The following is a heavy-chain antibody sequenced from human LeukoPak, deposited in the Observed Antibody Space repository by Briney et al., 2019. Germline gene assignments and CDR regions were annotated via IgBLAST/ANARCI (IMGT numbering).Heavy chain of an antibody. CDR3: ARWGGYGSGSFPDYFDY. D-gene: IGHD3-10*01. CDR1: GYTFTSYG. CDR2: ISAYNGNT. Sequence: ASVKVSCKASGYTFTSYGISWVRQAPGQGLEWMGWISAYNGNTNYAQKLQGRVTMTTDTSTSTAYMELRSLRSDDTAVYHCARWGGYGSGSFPDYFDYWGQGTLVTVSS. V-gene: IGHV1-18*04. J-gene: IGHJ4*02.